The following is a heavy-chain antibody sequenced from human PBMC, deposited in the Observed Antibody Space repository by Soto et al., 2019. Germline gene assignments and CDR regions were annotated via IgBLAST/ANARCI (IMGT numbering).Heavy chain of an antibody. V-gene: IGHV4-34*01. CDR3: ARGPYRGSHSCTYWYFDL. J-gene: IGHJ2*01. CDR2: INHSGSP. D-gene: IGHD2-2*01. Sequence: QVQIQQWGAGLLKPSETLSLTCAVYGGSLTGYYWSWIRQPPGKGLEWIGEINHSGSPNYNTSLKSRVTISVDTSKNQFSLNLNSVTAADTAVFYCARGPYRGSHSCTYWYFDLWGRGTLVTVSS. CDR1: GGSLTGYY.